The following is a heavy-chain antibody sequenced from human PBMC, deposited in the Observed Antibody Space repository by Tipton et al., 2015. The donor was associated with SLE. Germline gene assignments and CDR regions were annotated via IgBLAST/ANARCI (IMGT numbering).Heavy chain of an antibody. Sequence: TLSLTCTVCGGSISSYYWSWIRQPRGKGLAWSGYIYTSGSTNYSPSLKSRVTISVDTSKNQCSLKLSSVTAAGTAVYCCARSGGKLRSGWDRDAFDIWGQGTMVTVSS. CDR1: GGSISSYY. CDR3: ARSGGKLRSGWDRDAFDI. V-gene: IGHV4-4*08. CDR2: IYTSGST. J-gene: IGHJ3*02. D-gene: IGHD6-19*01.